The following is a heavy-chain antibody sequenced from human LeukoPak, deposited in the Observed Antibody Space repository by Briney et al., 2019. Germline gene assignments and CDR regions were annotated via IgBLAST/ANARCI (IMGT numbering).Heavy chain of an antibody. CDR2: ISRSSSYI. CDR3: ARSAEALKGCSSTSCYSPFGMDV. CDR1: GFTFSSYS. Sequence: GGSLRLSCAASGFTFSSYSMNWVRQAPGKGLEWVSSISRSSSYIYYADSVKGRFTISRDNAKNSLYLQMNSLRAEDTAVYYCARSAEALKGCSSTSCYSPFGMDVWGKGTTVTVSS. V-gene: IGHV3-21*01. J-gene: IGHJ6*04. D-gene: IGHD2-2*01.